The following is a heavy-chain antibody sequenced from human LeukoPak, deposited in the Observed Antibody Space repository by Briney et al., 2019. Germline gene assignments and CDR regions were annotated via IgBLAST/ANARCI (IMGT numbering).Heavy chain of an antibody. V-gene: IGHV1-2*02. D-gene: IGHD3-10*01. CDR3: ARVGGRADYYDWFDP. CDR2: INANSGDT. J-gene: IGHJ5*02. CDR1: GYTFTSYY. Sequence: ASVKVSCKASGYTFTSYYLHWVRQAPGQGLEWMGWINANSGDTNYAQKFQGRVTMTRDTSISTAYMELSRLRSDDTAVYYCARVGGRADYYDWFDPWGQGTLVTVSS.